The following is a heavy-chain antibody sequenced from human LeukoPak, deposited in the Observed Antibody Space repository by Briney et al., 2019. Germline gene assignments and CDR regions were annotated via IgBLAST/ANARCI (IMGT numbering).Heavy chain of an antibody. J-gene: IGHJ4*02. V-gene: IGHV3-48*03. D-gene: IGHD6-13*01. Sequence: GGSLRLSCAASGFTFSSYEMNWVRQAPGKGLEWVSYISSSGSTIYYADSVKVRFTISRDNAKNSLYLQMNSLRAEDTAVYYCARSGSSWYITHYYFDYWGQGTLVTVSS. CDR1: GFTFSSYE. CDR3: ARSGSSWYITHYYFDY. CDR2: ISSSGSTI.